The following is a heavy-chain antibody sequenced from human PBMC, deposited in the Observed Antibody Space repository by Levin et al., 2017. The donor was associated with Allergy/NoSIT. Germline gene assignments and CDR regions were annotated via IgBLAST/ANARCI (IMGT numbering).Heavy chain of an antibody. CDR2: ISSTGSTI. CDR1: GLTFSSYE. CDR3: ARQLGNFWSGYNYFDY. J-gene: IGHJ4*02. Sequence: PGGSLRLSCAASGLTFSSYEMNWVRRAPGKGLEWVSYISSTGSTIYSADSVKGRFTISRDNAKNSLYLHMNSLRAEDTAVYYCARQLGNFWSGYNYFDYWGQGTLVTVSS. V-gene: IGHV3-48*03. D-gene: IGHD3-3*01.